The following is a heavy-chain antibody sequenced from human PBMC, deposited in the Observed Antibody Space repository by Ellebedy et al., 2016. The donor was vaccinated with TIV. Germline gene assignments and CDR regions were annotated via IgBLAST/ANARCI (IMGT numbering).Heavy chain of an antibody. CDR1: GFTFSTFS. D-gene: IGHD3-10*01. J-gene: IGHJ4*02. Sequence: GGSLRLSCAASGFTFSTFSMHWVRQAPGKGLEWVAVISYDGRSKYYADSVKGRFSISRDNSQNTLDLHMNSLRAEDTAVFYCAREGDSGSYYRGFSNNFDHWGQGTLVTVSS. CDR3: AREGDSGSYYRGFSNNFDH. CDR2: ISYDGRSK. V-gene: IGHV3-30*04.